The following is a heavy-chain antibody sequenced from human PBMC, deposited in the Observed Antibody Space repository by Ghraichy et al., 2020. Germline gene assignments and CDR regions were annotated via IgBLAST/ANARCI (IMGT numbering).Heavy chain of an antibody. D-gene: IGHD2-15*01. CDR2: ISFDGSNK. CDR3: AKDLYRVHQYVVVVAVTMEGPDN. Sequence: GGSLRLSCAASGFTFSSYGMHWVRQAPGKGLEWVAVISFDGSNKYYADSVKGRFTISRDNSKNTLYLQMNSLRAEDTAVYYCAKDLYRVHQYVVVVAVTMEGPDNWGQGTLVTVSS. V-gene: IGHV3-30*18. CDR1: GFTFSSYG. J-gene: IGHJ4*02.